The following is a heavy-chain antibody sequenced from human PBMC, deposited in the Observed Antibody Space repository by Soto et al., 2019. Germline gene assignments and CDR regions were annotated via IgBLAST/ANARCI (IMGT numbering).Heavy chain of an antibody. CDR3: ARGYYGPFDY. J-gene: IGHJ4*02. V-gene: IGHV3-23*01. D-gene: IGHD4-17*01. CDR1: GFIFSNYA. Sequence: DVQLLESGGTLVQPGGSLRLSCAASGFIFSNYAMYWVRQAPGKGLEWVSHIAGDSGSVDYTDSVKGRFTISRDNAKNSLYLQMNSLRAEDTAVYYCARGYYGPFDYWGQGTLVTVSS. CDR2: IAGDSGSV.